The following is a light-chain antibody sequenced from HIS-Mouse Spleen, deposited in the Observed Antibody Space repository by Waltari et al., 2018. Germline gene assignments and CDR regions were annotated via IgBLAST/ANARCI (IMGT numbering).Light chain of an antibody. CDR2: EDS. Sequence: SYELTQPPSVSVSPGQTARITCSGDALPKKYAYWYQQTSGQAPVLVIYEDSKGPTGIPSRFSGSSPGTMATLTISGAQVEDEADYYCYSTDSSGNHRVFGGGTKLTVL. CDR3: YSTDSSGNHRV. J-gene: IGLJ2*01. CDR1: ALPKKY. V-gene: IGLV3-10*01.